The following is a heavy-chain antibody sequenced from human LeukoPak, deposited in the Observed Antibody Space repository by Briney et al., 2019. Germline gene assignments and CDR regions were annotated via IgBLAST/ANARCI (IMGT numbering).Heavy chain of an antibody. CDR3: ARAKEAGLRYFDWLLHYYYGMDV. J-gene: IGHJ6*02. D-gene: IGHD3-9*01. Sequence: ASVKVSCKASGYTFTSYDINWVRQATGQGLEWMGWMNPNSGNTGYAQKFQGRVTMTRNTSISTAYMELSSLRSEDTAVYYCARAKEAGLRYFDWLLHYYYGMDVWGQGTTVTVSS. CDR2: MNPNSGNT. CDR1: GYTFTSYD. V-gene: IGHV1-8*01.